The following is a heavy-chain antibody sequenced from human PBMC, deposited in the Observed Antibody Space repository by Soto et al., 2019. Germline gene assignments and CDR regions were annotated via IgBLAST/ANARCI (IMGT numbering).Heavy chain of an antibody. CDR2: IYHSGST. CDR3: ARVTDY. Sequence: PSETLSLTCAVSGGSISSGGYSWSWIRQPPGKGLEWIGYIYHSGSTYYNPSLKSRVTISVDRSRNQFSLKLSSVTAADTAVYYCARVTDYWGQGTLVTVSS. CDR1: GGSISSGGYS. J-gene: IGHJ4*02. V-gene: IGHV4-30-2*01.